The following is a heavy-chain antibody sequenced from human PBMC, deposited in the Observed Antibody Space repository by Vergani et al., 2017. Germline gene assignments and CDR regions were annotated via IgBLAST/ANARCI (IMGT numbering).Heavy chain of an antibody. D-gene: IGHD2-2*02. J-gene: IGHJ6*04. V-gene: IGHV3-48*03. CDR2: ISSSGSTI. CDR3: ARENSCSSTSCYTLYYYYYYGMDV. Sequence: EVQLVESGGGLVQPGGSLRLSCAASGFTFSSYEMNWVRQAPGKGLEWVSYISSSGSTIYYADSVKGRFTISRDNAKNSLYLQRNSLRAEDTAVYYCARENSCSSTSCYTLYYYYYYGMDVWGKGTTVTVSS. CDR1: GFTFSSYE.